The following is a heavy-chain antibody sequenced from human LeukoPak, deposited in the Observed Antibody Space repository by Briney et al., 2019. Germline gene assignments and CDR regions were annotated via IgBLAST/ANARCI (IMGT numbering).Heavy chain of an antibody. D-gene: IGHD3-3*01. Sequence: GRSLRLSCAASGFTFSSYAMHWVRQAPGKGLEWVAVISYDGSNKYYADSVKGRFTISRDNSKNTLYLQMNSLRAEDTAVYYCARTSDYDFWSGYDYWGQGTLVTVSS. V-gene: IGHV3-30-3*01. CDR1: GFTFSSYA. J-gene: IGHJ4*02. CDR2: ISYDGSNK. CDR3: ARTSDYDFWSGYDY.